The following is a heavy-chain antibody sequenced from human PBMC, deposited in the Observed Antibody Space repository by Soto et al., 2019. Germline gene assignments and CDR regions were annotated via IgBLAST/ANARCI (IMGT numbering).Heavy chain of an antibody. CDR1: AGTFNNHS. V-gene: IGHV1-69*02. Sequence: QVQQVQSGTEVKKPGSSVAVSCQASAGTFNNHSLSWVRQATGQGLEWMGRSIPILGRADYSQKFQGRLTLTVDKSTSTADMELSSLTSEDTAVYYCVIDLGYFDFWGQGTLVTVSS. D-gene: IGHD2-15*01. J-gene: IGHJ4*02. CDR2: SIPILGRA. CDR3: VIDLGYFDF.